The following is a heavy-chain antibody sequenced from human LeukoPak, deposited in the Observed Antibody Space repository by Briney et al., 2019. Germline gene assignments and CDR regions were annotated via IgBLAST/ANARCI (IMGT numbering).Heavy chain of an antibody. Sequence: GGSLRLSCAASGFTVSGNYMSWVRQAPGKGLEWVSAISGSGGSTYYADSVKGRFTISRDNSKNTLYLQMNSLRAEDTAVYYCAKAQTKGVLRYFDWLTDYWGQGTLVTVSS. D-gene: IGHD3-9*01. J-gene: IGHJ4*02. CDR1: GFTVSGNY. CDR2: ISGSGGST. V-gene: IGHV3-23*01. CDR3: AKAQTKGVLRYFDWLTDY.